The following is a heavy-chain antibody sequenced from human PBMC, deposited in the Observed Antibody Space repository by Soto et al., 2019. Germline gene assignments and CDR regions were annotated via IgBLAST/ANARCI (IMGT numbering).Heavy chain of an antibody. V-gene: IGHV3-21*06. D-gene: IGHD4-17*01. CDR3: TRGSYGAYDY. CDR1: GFRFSDYS. J-gene: IGHJ4*02. Sequence: GGSLRLSCAASGFRFSDYSMNWVRQVPGKGLEWVSSISSNSGYTLYTDSVKGRFTISRDNAKSSLYLQVSSLRDEDTAVYYCTRGSYGAYDYWGQGTLVTSPQ. CDR2: ISSNSGYT.